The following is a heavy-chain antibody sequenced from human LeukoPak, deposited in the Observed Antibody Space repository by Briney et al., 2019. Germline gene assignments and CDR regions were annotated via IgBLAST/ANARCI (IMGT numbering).Heavy chain of an antibody. CDR3: ARDGSSWSNWLDP. Sequence: GGSLRLSCAASGFTFSSYWMHWVRHAPGKGLVWVSRIKSDGSSTSYADSVKGRFTISRDNVKNTLYLQMNSLRAEDTAVYYCARDGSSWSNWLDPWGQGTLVTVSS. CDR1: GFTFSSYW. J-gene: IGHJ5*02. V-gene: IGHV3-74*01. CDR2: IKSDGSST. D-gene: IGHD6-13*01.